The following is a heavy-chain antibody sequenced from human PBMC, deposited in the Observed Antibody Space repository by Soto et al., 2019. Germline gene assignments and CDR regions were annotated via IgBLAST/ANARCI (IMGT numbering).Heavy chain of an antibody. CDR1: GFTFSSYG. CDR3: ARDGDYGYAFDI. D-gene: IGHD3-16*01. J-gene: IGHJ3*02. V-gene: IGHV3-33*01. CDR2: IWYDGSNK. Sequence: QVQLVESGGGVVQPGRSLRLSCAASGFTFSSYGMHWVRQAPGKGLEWVAVIWYDGSNKYYADSVKGRFTISRDNSKNTLYLQMNSLRAEDTAVYYCARDGDYGYAFDIWGRGTMVTVSS.